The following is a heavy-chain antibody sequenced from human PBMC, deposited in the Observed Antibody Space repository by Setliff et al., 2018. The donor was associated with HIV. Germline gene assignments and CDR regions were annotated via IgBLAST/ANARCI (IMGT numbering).Heavy chain of an antibody. CDR2: IWYDANNN. CDR3: AKEQVPAAIQFHYYYMDV. Sequence: GESLRLSCAASGFTFSNYGMHWVRQAPGKGLAWVAVIWYDANNNYYADSVKGRFTISRDNSKNTLYLQMNGLRAEDTAVYYCAKEQVPAAIQFHYYYMDVWGKGTTVTVSS. CDR1: GFTFSNYG. D-gene: IGHD2-2*01. J-gene: IGHJ6*03. V-gene: IGHV3-33*06.